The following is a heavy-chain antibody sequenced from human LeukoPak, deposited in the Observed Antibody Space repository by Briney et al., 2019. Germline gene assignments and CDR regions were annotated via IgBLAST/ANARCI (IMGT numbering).Heavy chain of an antibody. V-gene: IGHV3-21*01. CDR1: GFTFSSYE. Sequence: GGSLRLSCAASGFTFSSYEMNWVRQAPGKGLEWASSISSSGSYIYYADSVKGRFTISRDNAKNSLYLQMNSLRAEDTAVYYCARVGPWVNPDYYYYYMDVWGKGTTVTVSS. D-gene: IGHD1-14*01. J-gene: IGHJ6*03. CDR3: ARVGPWVNPDYYYYYMDV. CDR2: ISSSGSYI.